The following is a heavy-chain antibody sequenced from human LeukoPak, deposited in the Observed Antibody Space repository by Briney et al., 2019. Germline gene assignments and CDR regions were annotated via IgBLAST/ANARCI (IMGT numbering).Heavy chain of an antibody. CDR2: IYTSGST. J-gene: IGHJ6*03. Sequence: KPSETLSLTCTVSGGSISSYYWSWIRQPPGKGLEWIGYIYTSGSTNYNPSPKSRDTISVDTTKNQFSLKLSSVTAADTAVYYCARRDYYYYYMDVWGKGTTVTVSS. CDR1: GGSISSYY. V-gene: IGHV4-4*09. CDR3: ARRDYYYYYMDV.